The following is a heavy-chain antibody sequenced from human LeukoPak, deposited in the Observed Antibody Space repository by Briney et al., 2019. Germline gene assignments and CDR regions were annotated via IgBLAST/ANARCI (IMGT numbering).Heavy chain of an antibody. D-gene: IGHD3-22*01. J-gene: IGHJ5*02. V-gene: IGHV4-39*01. CDR2: IYYSGST. CDR1: GGSISSSSYY. Sequence: PSETLSLTCTVSGGSISSSSYYWGWIRQPPGKGLEWIGSIYYSGSTYYNPSLKSRVTISVDTSKNQLSLKLSSVTAADTAVYYCARPDYYDSSESWFDPWGQGTLVTVSS. CDR3: ARPDYYDSSESWFDP.